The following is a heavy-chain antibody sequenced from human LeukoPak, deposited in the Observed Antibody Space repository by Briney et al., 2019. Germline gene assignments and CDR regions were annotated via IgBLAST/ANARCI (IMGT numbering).Heavy chain of an antibody. CDR1: GGSFSGYY. V-gene: IGHV4-34*01. CDR3: ARLLRGYANYVDY. Sequence: PSETLSLTCAVYGGSFSGYYWSWIRQPPGKGLEWIGEINHSGSTNYNPSLKSRVTISVDTSKNQFSLKLSSVTAADTAVYYCARLLRGYANYVDYWGQGTLVTVSS. J-gene: IGHJ4*02. D-gene: IGHD4/OR15-4a*01. CDR2: INHSGST.